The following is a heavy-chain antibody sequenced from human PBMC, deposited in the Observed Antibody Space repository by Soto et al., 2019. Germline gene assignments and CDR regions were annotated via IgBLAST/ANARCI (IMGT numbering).Heavy chain of an antibody. CDR3: AREGNSGNHHDGFDI. Sequence: EVQLVESGGGLVQPGGSLRLSCAASGFTFSSYWMHWVRQAPGKGLVWVSRVNSDVSSTNYADSVKGRFTISRDNAKDRLYLQMNSLRAEDTAVYYCAREGNSGNHHDGFDIWGQGTMVTVSS. CDR1: GFTFSSYW. CDR2: VNSDVSST. D-gene: IGHD1-7*01. J-gene: IGHJ3*02. V-gene: IGHV3-74*01.